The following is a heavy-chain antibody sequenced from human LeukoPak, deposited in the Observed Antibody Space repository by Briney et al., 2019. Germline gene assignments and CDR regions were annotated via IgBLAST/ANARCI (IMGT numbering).Heavy chain of an antibody. CDR1: GDSVSDKSAD. CDR3: ARTGYSINWVDY. D-gene: IGHD6-13*01. V-gene: IGHV6-1*01. Sequence: SQTLSLTCAISGDSVSDKSADWNWIRQSSSRGLEWLGRTYYRSKWYNDYAVSVKSRITIKPDTSKNQFSLQLNSVTPEDTAVYYCARTGYSINWVDYWGQGTLVTVSS. J-gene: IGHJ4*02. CDR2: TYYRSKWYN.